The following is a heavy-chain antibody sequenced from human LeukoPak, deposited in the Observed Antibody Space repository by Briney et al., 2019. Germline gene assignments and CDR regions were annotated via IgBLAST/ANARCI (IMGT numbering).Heavy chain of an antibody. CDR2: KKQDGTEK. CDR3: AKEGAYPIITYDS. J-gene: IGHJ5*01. Sequence: GRSLRLSCAASGFSFSRYWMNWVRQAPRKGLEWVANKKQDGTEKIYVDSVKGRFTISRDNAKNSLYLQMNSLRAEDTAVYYCAKEGAYPIITYDSWGQGTLVAVSS. V-gene: IGHV3-7*01. CDR1: GFSFSRYW. D-gene: IGHD3-10*01.